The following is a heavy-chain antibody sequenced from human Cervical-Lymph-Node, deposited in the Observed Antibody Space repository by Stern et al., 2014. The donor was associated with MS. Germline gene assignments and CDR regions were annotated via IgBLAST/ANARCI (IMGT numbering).Heavy chain of an antibody. CDR1: GFTFSNFA. V-gene: IGHV3-30*03. Sequence: MQLVESGGGVVQPGRSLRLSCAASGFTFSNFAMHWVRQAPGKGLEWVALISYDGTKKYYADSVKGRFTISRDNSKNTLYLQMNSLRTEDTAVFYCAGGYCTGGFCFYGMDVWGQGTTVTVS. J-gene: IGHJ6*02. CDR2: ISYDGTKK. CDR3: AGGYCTGGFCFYGMDV. D-gene: IGHD2-8*02.